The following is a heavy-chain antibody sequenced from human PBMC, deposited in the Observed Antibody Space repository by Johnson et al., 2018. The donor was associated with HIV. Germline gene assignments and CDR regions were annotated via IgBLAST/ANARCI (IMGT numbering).Heavy chain of an antibody. Sequence: VQLVESGGGLVKPGGSLRLSCAASGFTFSSYWMSWVRQAPGRGLEWVAIIKQDGSEKFYVDSVKGRFTISRDNAENSMYLQMNSLRAEDTAVYYCARANYYHNWGQGTMVTVSS. V-gene: IGHV3-7*01. CDR3: ARANYYHN. CDR2: IKQDGSEK. CDR1: GFTFSSYW. D-gene: IGHD3-10*01. J-gene: IGHJ3*02.